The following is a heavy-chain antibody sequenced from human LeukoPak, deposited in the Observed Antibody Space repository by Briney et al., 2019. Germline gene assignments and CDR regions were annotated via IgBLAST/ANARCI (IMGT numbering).Heavy chain of an antibody. Sequence: SETLSPTCTVSGGSISSYYWSWIRQPPGKGLEWIGYIYYSGSTNYNPSLKSRVTISVDTSKNQFFLKLSSVIAADTAVYYCARHTYYYVSGSYGWFDPWGQGTLVTVSS. D-gene: IGHD3-10*01. CDR1: GGSISSYY. J-gene: IGHJ5*02. CDR2: IYYSGST. CDR3: ARHTYYYVSGSYGWFDP. V-gene: IGHV4-59*08.